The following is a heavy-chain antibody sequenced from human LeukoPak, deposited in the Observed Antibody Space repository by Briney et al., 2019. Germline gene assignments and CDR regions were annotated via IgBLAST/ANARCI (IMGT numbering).Heavy chain of an antibody. J-gene: IGHJ4*02. Sequence: GGSLRLSCAVSGFTFSTKSMNWVRQAPGKGLEWVSYITADSGTTYYADSVKGRFTTSRDNAKNSLYLQMNSLRDEDTAVYYCASRDYFDYWGQGTLVTVSS. V-gene: IGHV3-48*02. CDR1: GFTFSTKS. CDR3: ASRDYFDY. CDR2: ITADSGTT.